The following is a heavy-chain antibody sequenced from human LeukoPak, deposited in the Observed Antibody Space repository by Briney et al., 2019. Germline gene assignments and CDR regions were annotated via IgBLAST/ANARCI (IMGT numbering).Heavy chain of an antibody. V-gene: IGHV1-8*01. CDR2: MNPNSGNT. J-gene: IGHJ6*03. CDR3: ARGPPYSSGWYIYYMDV. D-gene: IGHD6-19*01. CDR1: GYTFTSYD. Sequence: ASVKVSCKASGYTFTSYDINWVRQATGQGLEWMGWMNPNSGNTGYAQKFQGRVTMTRNTSISTAYMELSSLRSEDTAVYYCARGPPYSSGWYIYYMDVWGKGTTVTISS.